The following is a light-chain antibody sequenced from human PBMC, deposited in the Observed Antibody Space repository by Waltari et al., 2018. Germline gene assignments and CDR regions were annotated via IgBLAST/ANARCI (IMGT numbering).Light chain of an antibody. J-gene: IGKJ1*01. V-gene: IGKV1-6*01. CDR3: LQDYSYPRT. Sequence: AIQMTQSPSSLSASVGDTVTITCRARQYIRNDIGGYQQRPGRAPKLLIYGASYLHSGVPSRFSGSGSGTFFTLIISSLQPEDFATYYCLQDYSYPRTFGQGTKVDIK. CDR1: QYIRND. CDR2: GAS.